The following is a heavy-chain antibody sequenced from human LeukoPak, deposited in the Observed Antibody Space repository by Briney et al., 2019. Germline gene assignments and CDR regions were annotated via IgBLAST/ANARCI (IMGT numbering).Heavy chain of an antibody. D-gene: IGHD4-17*01. V-gene: IGHV3-53*01. CDR2: IYTGGRT. CDR1: GFIVSNNY. Sequence: GGSLRLSCAASGFIVSNNYMNWVRQAPGKGLEWVSVIYTGGRTHYIDSVKGRFTISRDNSKNTLDLQMNSLRAEDTAVYCCARGDYGDSGPFDYWGQGTLVTVSS. CDR3: ARGDYGDSGPFDY. J-gene: IGHJ4*02.